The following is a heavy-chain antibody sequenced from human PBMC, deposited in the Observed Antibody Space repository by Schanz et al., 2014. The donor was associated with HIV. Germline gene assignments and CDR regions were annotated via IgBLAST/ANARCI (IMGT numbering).Heavy chain of an antibody. CDR3: ARGGLQWHPEWFDY. CDR1: GFTFRSYG. V-gene: IGHV3-30*03. J-gene: IGHJ4*02. Sequence: QVQLVESGGDVVQPGRSLRLSCAASGFTFRSYGMHWVRQTPERGLEWVSGITWNNRVTGYADSVKGRFTISRDNSKNTLYLQMNSLRVEDTAVYYCARGGLQWHPEWFDYWGQGTLVSVSS. CDR2: ITWNNRVT. D-gene: IGHD4-4*01.